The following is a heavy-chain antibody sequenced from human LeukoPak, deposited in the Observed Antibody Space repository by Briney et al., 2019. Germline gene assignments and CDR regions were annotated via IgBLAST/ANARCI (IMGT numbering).Heavy chain of an antibody. Sequence: SQTLPLTCTVSVVSINSGDYYWSWIRPPPGKGLEWVGYIYYSRITYYDPSLKSRVTISVDTSKNQFSLKLSSVTAADTAVYYCARRNDGLDYWGQGTLVTVSS. CDR3: ARRNDGLDY. D-gene: IGHD1-1*01. CDR2: IYYSRIT. CDR1: VVSINSGDYY. V-gene: IGHV4-30-4*08. J-gene: IGHJ4*02.